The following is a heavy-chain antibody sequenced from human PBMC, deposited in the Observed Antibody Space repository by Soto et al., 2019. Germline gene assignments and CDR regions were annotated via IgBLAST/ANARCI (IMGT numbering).Heavy chain of an antibody. CDR2: INSDGSST. CDR1: GFTFSSYW. D-gene: IGHD2-2*01. CDR3: ARRDIVVVPAAYYYYYYGMDV. V-gene: IGHV3-74*01. J-gene: IGHJ6*02. Sequence: EVQLVESGGGLVQPGGSLRLSCAASGFTFSSYWMHWVRQAPGKGLVWVSRINSDGSSTSYADSVKGRFTISRDNAKNTLYLQMNSLRAEDTAVYYCARRDIVVVPAAYYYYYYGMDVWGQGTTVTVSS.